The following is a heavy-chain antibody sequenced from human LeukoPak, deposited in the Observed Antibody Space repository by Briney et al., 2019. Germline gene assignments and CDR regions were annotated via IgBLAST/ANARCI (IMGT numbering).Heavy chain of an antibody. Sequence: ASVKVSCKASGYTFTSYYMHWVRQAPGQGLEWMGIINPSGGSTSYAQKFQGRVTMTRDMSTSTVYMELSSLRSEDTAVYYCARDPNEQWLVGTPFDYWGQGNPGHRLL. V-gene: IGHV1-46*01. CDR2: INPSGGST. J-gene: IGHJ4*02. D-gene: IGHD6-19*01. CDR1: GYTFTSYY. CDR3: ARDPNEQWLVGTPFDY.